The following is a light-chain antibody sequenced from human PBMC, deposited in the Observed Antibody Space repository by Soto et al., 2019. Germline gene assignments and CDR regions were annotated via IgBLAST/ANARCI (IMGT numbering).Light chain of an antibody. J-gene: IGKJ2*02. V-gene: IGKV1-6*01. CDR2: GAS. Sequence: AIQMTQSPSSLSASVGDRVTITCRASQDIRKDLALYQQKPGKAPQILVYGASTLQTGVASRFSGSGSATDFTLTISSLQPEDSAAYYCLQDYNYPCTFGQGTKVDIK. CDR1: QDIRKD. CDR3: LQDYNYPCT.